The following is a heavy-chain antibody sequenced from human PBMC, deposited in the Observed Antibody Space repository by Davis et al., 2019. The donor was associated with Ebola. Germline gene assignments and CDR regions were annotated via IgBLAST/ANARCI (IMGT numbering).Heavy chain of an antibody. CDR1: GLTASNLC. Sequence: PGGSLRLSCAVSGLTASNLCLNWVRQAPGKGLEWVGRTKNKADGYATEYAASVKGRFTISRDASKNSVYLQMNSLKTEDTAMYYCATEGRNSGPDFDCWGQGTLVTVSS. D-gene: IGHD1-26*01. V-gene: IGHV3-72*01. CDR3: ATEGRNSGPDFDC. J-gene: IGHJ4*02. CDR2: TKNKADGYAT.